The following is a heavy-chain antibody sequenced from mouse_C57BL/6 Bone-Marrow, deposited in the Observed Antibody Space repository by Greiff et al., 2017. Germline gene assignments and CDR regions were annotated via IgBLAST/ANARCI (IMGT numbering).Heavy chain of an antibody. CDR2: ISSGGSYT. V-gene: IGHV5-6*01. D-gene: IGHD1-1*01. CDR3: ARSYYGSSYGYYAMDY. CDR1: GFTFSSYG. J-gene: IGHJ4*01. Sequence: EVQWVESGGDLVKPGGSLKLSCAASGFTFSSYGMSWVRQTPDKRLEWVATISSGGSYTYYPDSVKGRFTISRDNAKNTLYLQMSSLKSEDTAMYYCARSYYGSSYGYYAMDYWGQGTSVTVSS.